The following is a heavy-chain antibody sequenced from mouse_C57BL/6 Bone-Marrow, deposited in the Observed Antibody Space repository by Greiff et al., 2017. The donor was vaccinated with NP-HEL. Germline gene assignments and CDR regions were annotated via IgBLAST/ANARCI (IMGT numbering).Heavy chain of an antibody. CDR2: IYPRSGTP. D-gene: IGHD2-3*01. V-gene: IGHV1-81*01. Sequence: QVQLKESGAELARPGASVKLSCKASGYTFTSYGISWVKQRPGQGLEWIGEIYPRSGTPYYNEKFKGKATLTADKSSSTAYMELRSLTSEDSAVYFCARDLCLFAYWGQGTLVTVSA. CDR1: GYTFTSYG. J-gene: IGHJ3*01. CDR3: ARDLCLFAY.